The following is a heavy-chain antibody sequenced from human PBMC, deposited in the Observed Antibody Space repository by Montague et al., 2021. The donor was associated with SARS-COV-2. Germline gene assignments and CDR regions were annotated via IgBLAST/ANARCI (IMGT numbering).Heavy chain of an antibody. CDR2: VYYSGYT. D-gene: IGHD4-17*01. CDR3: ARRRLREYDLDF. J-gene: IGHJ4*02. CDR1: GDSISSSDHY. Sequence: SETLSLTCTVSGDSISSSDHYWGWIRQPPGKGLEWLGIVYYSGYTYYNPSLKGRVTISIDASKNQFSLKLNSLTATDTAIYHCARRRLREYDLDFWGQGTLLTVSS. V-gene: IGHV4-39*01.